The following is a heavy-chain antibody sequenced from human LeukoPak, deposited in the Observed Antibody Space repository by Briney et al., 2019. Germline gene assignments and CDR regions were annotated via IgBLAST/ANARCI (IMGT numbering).Heavy chain of an antibody. CDR3: AKADYFDY. CDR2: ISGSGGST. V-gene: IGHV3-23*01. J-gene: IGHJ4*02. CDR1: GFTCSRYG. Sequence: GGSLRLSCAASGFTCSRYGMHWVRQAPGKGLEWVSAISGSGGSTYYADSVKGRFTISRDNSKNTLYLQMNSLRAEDTAVYYCAKADYFDYWGQGTLVTVSS.